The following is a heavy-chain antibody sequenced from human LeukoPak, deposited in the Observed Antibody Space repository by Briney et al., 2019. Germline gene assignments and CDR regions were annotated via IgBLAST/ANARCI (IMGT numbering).Heavy chain of an antibody. CDR2: IRSKTNNYAT. V-gene: IGHV3-73*01. Sequence: AGGSLRLSCAASGFTFSGSALHWVRQASGKGLEWIGRIRSKTNNYATTYAASVTGRFTISRDDAENTAYLQMNSLKTEDTAVYYCTRGKGDQGWYWGQGTLVTVSS. CDR1: GFTFSGSA. CDR3: TRGKGDQGWY. J-gene: IGHJ4*02. D-gene: IGHD2-15*01.